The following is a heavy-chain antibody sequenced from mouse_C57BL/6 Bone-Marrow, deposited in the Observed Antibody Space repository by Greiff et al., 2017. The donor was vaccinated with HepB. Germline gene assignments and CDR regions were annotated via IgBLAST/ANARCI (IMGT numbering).Heavy chain of an antibody. CDR1: GFTFSSYA. CDR2: ISDGGSYT. Sequence: EVQRVESGGGLVKPGGSLKLSCAASGFTFSSYAMSWVRQTPEKRLEWVATISDGGSYTYYPDNVKGRFTISRDNAKNNLYLQMSHLKSEDTAMYYCARCWSGDYYAMDYWGQGTSVTVSS. D-gene: IGHD3-2*02. J-gene: IGHJ4*01. V-gene: IGHV5-4*01. CDR3: ARCWSGDYYAMDY.